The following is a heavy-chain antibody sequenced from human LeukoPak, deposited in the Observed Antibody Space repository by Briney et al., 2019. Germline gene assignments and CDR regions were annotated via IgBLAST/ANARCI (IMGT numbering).Heavy chain of an antibody. J-gene: IGHJ5*02. CDR3: ARGSYDFWSGPPHAWFDP. CDR1: GGSISSYY. CDR2: IYYSGST. D-gene: IGHD3-3*01. Sequence: SETLSLTCTVSGGSISSYYWSWIRQPPGKGLEWIGYIYYSGSTNYNPSLKSRVTISVDTSKNQFSLKLSSVTAADTAVYYCARGSYDFWSGPPHAWFDPWGEGTMVTVSS. V-gene: IGHV4-59*01.